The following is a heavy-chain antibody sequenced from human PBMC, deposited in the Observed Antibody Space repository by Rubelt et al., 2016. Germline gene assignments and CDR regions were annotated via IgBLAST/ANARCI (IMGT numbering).Heavy chain of an antibody. Sequence: GRGLAWVSSISSSSSYIYYADSVKGRFTISRDNAKNSLYLQMNSLRAEDTAVYYCAKDRELGPIPYYFDYWGQGTLVTVSS. CDR3: AKDRELGPIPYYFDY. V-gene: IGHV3-21*01. J-gene: IGHJ4*02. D-gene: IGHD7-27*01. CDR2: ISSSSSYI.